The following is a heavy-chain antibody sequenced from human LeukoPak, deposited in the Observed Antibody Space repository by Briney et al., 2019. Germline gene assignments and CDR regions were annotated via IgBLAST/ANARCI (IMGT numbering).Heavy chain of an antibody. CDR1: GFTFSSYS. CDR2: ISSSSSYI. CDR3: ARGGASPESLRYYFDY. D-gene: IGHD2-2*01. V-gene: IGHV3-21*01. Sequence: AGGSLRLSCAASGFTFSSYSMNWVRQAPGKGLEWVSSISSSSSYIYYADSVKGRFTISRDNAKNSLYLQKNSLRAEDTAVYYCARGGASPESLRYYFDYWGQGTLVTVSS. J-gene: IGHJ4*02.